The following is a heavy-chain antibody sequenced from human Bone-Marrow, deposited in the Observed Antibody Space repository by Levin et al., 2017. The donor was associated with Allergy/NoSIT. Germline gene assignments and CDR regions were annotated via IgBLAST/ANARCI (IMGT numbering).Heavy chain of an antibody. J-gene: IGHJ3*02. D-gene: IGHD3-22*01. V-gene: IGHV3-53*01. CDR3: ARDDSGYSGAFDI. CDR1: GFTISSNY. CDR2: IYSGGST. Sequence: GGSLRLSCAASGFTISSNYMSWVRQAPGKGLEWVSVIYSGGSTYYADSVKGRFTISRDNSKNTLYLQMNSLRAEDTAVYYCARDDSGYSGAFDIWGQGTMVTVSS.